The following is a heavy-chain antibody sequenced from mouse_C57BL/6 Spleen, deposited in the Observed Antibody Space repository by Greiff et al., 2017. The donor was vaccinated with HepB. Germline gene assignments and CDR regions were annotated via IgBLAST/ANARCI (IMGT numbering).Heavy chain of an antibody. V-gene: IGHV1-26*01. CDR3: ARVPDYDWYFDV. CDR2: INPNNGGT. J-gene: IGHJ1*03. CDR1: GYTFTDYY. D-gene: IGHD2-4*01. Sequence: VQLQQSGPELVKPGASVKISCKASGYTFTDYYMNWVKQSHGKSLEWIGDINPNNGGTSYNQKFKGKATLTVDKSSSTAYMELRSLTSEDSAVYYCARVPDYDWYFDVWGTGTTVTVSS.